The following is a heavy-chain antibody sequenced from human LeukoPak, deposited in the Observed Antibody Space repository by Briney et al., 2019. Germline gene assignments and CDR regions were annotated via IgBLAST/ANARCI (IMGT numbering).Heavy chain of an antibody. CDR1: GFPFSDYG. CDR2: ISHDGSNK. CDR3: AKVRWGSDNALDS. D-gene: IGHD3-16*01. V-gene: IGHV3-30*18. J-gene: IGHJ4*02. Sequence: GGSLRLSCAASGFPFSDYGMYWVRQAPGKGLEWLAVISHDGSNKHYADSVKGRITISRDNSMNTLYLQMNSLTAGDTAVYYCAKVRWGSDNALDSWGQGTLVTGSS.